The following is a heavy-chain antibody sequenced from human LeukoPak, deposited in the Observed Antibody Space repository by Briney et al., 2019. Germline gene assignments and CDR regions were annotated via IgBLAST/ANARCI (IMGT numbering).Heavy chain of an antibody. D-gene: IGHD1-26*01. V-gene: IGHV1-8*03. CDR2: MNPNSGNT. J-gene: IGHJ4*02. CDR3: ARGSTWEHGDY. Sequence: ASVKVSCKASGGTFSSYAISWVRQATGQGLEWMGWMNPNSGNTGYAQKFQGRVTITRNTSISTAYMELGSLRSEDTAVYYCARGSTWEHGDYWGQGTLVTVSS. CDR1: GGTFSSYA.